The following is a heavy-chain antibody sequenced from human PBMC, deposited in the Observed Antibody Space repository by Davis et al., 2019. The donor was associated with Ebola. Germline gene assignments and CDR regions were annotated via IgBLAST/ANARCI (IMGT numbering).Heavy chain of an antibody. CDR3: ARDTRPRGPYGMDV. Sequence: ASVKVSCKASGYTFTNYGITWVRQAPGQGLEWMGRINPNSGGTNYAQKFQGRVTMTRDTSISTAYMELSRLRSDDTAVYYCARDTRPRGPYGMDVWGKGTTVTVSS. V-gene: IGHV1-2*06. CDR1: GYTFTNYG. J-gene: IGHJ6*04. CDR2: INPNSGGT. D-gene: IGHD6-6*01.